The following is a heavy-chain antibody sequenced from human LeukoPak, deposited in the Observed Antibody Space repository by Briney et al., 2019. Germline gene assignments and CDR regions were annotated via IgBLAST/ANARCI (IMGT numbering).Heavy chain of an antibody. V-gene: IGHV4-59*08. CDR1: GGSISSYY. CDR2: IYYSGST. J-gene: IGHJ3*02. Sequence: PSETLSLTCTVSGGSISSYYWSWIRQPPGKGLEWIGYIYYSGSTNYNPSLKSRVTISVDTSKNQFSLRLSSVTAADTAVYYCARHLPRTDIGYAFDIWGQGTVVTVSS. D-gene: IGHD2-15*01. CDR3: ARHLPRTDIGYAFDI.